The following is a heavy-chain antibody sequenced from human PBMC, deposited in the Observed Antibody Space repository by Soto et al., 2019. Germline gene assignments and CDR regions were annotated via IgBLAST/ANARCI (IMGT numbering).Heavy chain of an antibody. CDR2: ISSDSSFI. CDR1: GFSFGGRT. V-gene: IGHV3-21*06. CDR3: ARVHCSRTRCYSGRFYYNGMDV. D-gene: IGHD2-2*01. Sequence: EVQLVESGGGLVKPGGSLRLSCAASGFSFGGRTMNWVRQAPGKGLELVSSISSDSSFIYYTDSLKGRFTISRDNAKNSLYLQMNSLRAEDTAVYYCARVHCSRTRCYSGRFYYNGMDVLGKGTTVTVSS. J-gene: IGHJ6*01.